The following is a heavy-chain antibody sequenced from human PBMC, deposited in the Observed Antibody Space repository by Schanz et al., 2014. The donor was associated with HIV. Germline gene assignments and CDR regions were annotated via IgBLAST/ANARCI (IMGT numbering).Heavy chain of an antibody. Sequence: ARLVQSGAEVKRPGASVKVSCKASGYNFGNLDINWVRQASGLGLEWMGWMNPSTGNSGYAQMFQVRVTMTRDTSISTAYLEVDSLKSEDTAVYYCARGPKWEGLMDVWGQGTTVIVSS. D-gene: IGHD1-26*01. CDR3: ARGPKWEGLMDV. CDR2: MNPSTGNS. CDR1: GYNFGNLD. J-gene: IGHJ6*02. V-gene: IGHV1-8*02.